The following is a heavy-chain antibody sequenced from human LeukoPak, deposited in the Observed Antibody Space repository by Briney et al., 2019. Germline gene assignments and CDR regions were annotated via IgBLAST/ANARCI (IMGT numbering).Heavy chain of an antibody. Sequence: ASVKVSCKASGYTFTSYYMHWVRQAPGQGLEWMGIIDPSGGSTSYAQKFQGRVTMTRDTSTSTVYMELSSLRSEDTAVYYCARVQYSGYDFDYWGQGTLVTVSS. CDR2: IDPSGGST. CDR3: ARVQYSGYDFDY. J-gene: IGHJ4*02. CDR1: GYTFTSYY. D-gene: IGHD5-12*01. V-gene: IGHV1-46*01.